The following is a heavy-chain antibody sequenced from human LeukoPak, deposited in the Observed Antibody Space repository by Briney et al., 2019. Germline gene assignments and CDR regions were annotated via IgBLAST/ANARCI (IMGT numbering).Heavy chain of an antibody. D-gene: IGHD3-22*01. CDR2: ISSSSSYI. CDR3: ASLRITMIVDDALYL. V-gene: IGHV3-21*01. CDR1: GFTFSSYS. J-gene: IGHJ3*01. Sequence: GGSLRLSCAASGFTFSSYSMNWVRQAPGKGLEWVSSISSSSSYIYYADSVKGRFTISRDNAKNSLYLQMNSLRAEDTAVYYCASLRITMIVDDALYLWGKGTMVTVSS.